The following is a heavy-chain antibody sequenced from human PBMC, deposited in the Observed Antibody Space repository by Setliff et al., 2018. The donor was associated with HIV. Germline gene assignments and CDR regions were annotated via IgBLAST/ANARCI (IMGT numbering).Heavy chain of an antibody. Sequence: LRLSCAVSGFTFISYGMYWVRQAPGKGLEWVAFIRYDGSYRYYVDSVKGRFTISRDNAKNSLYLQMNSLRAEDTAVYYCATDCAVVGGTGSLDSWGQGTLVTVSS. V-gene: IGHV3-30*02. J-gene: IGHJ4*02. CDR2: IRYDGSYR. CDR1: GFTFISYG. D-gene: IGHD1-26*01. CDR3: ATDCAVVGGTGSLDS.